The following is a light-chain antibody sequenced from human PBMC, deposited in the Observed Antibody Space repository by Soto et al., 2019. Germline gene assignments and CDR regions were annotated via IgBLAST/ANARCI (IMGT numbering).Light chain of an antibody. Sequence: DIQMAQSPSSLSASVGDRVTITCRASQYIDTYLHWYQQKPGKAPKLLISAASSLQSGVASRFSCSGSGTDFTLTISSLQPEDFASYFCQQTHSVPQTFYGGTKVEIK. CDR2: AAS. CDR1: QYIDTY. V-gene: IGKV1-39*01. J-gene: IGKJ4*01. CDR3: QQTHSVPQT.